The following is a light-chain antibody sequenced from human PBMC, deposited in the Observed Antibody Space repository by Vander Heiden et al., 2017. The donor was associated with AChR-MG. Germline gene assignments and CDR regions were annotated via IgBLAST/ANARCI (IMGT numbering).Light chain of an antibody. CDR2: KAS. CDR1: HSISSW. J-gene: IGKJ1*01. Sequence: DIQMTQSPSTLSASIGDRVTITCRASHSISSWLAWYQQKPGKAPELLIYKASTLESGAPSRFSGSGSGTEFTLTISSLQPADFATYHCQHHKAFGQGTKVEIK. V-gene: IGKV1-5*03. CDR3: QHHKA.